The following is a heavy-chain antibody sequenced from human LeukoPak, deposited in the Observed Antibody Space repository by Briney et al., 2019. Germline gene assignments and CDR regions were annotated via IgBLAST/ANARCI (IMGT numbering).Heavy chain of an antibody. J-gene: IGHJ6*02. V-gene: IGHV3-21*01. CDR2: ISSSSYI. D-gene: IGHD2-2*01. CDR1: GFTFSSYS. CDR3: ARYCSSTSCSRSYYYYYGMDV. Sequence: GGSLRLSCAASGFTFSSYSMNWVRQAPGKGLEWVSSISSSSYIYYADSVKGRFTISRDNAKNSLYLQMNSLRDEDTAVYYCARYCSSTSCSRSYYYYYGMDVWGQGTTVTVSS.